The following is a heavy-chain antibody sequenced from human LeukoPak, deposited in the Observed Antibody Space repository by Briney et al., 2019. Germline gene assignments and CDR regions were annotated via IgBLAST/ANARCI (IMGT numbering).Heavy chain of an antibody. CDR1: GFTLSSYW. V-gene: IGHV3-74*03. CDR3: VRGVYSMDV. CDR2: YYSDGSST. J-gene: IGHJ6*02. Sequence: PGGCLRLSCAASGFTLSSYWMQWVRPAPGKGLVWVSRYYSDGSSTKYADSVKGRFSISTDNAKNTLYLQMNSLRAEDTAVYYCVRGVYSMDVWGQGTTVTVSS.